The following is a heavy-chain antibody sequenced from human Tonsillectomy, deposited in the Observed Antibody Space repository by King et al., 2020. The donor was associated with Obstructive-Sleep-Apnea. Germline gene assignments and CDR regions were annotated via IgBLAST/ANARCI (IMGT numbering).Heavy chain of an antibody. V-gene: IGHV4-31*03. J-gene: IGHJ4*02. Sequence: VQLQESGPGLVKPSQTLSLTCTVSGGSISSGGYYWSWIRQHPGKGLEWIGYIYYSGSTYYNPSLKSRVTISVDTSKNQFSLKLSSVTAADTAVYYCARDRGYDSSGYSYYFDYWGQGTLVTVSS. CDR1: GGSISSGGYY. CDR3: ARDRGYDSSGYSYYFDY. D-gene: IGHD3-22*01. CDR2: IYYSGST.